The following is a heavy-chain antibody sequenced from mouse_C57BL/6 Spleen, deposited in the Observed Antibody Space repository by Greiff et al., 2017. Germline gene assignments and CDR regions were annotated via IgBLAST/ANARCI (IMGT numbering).Heavy chain of an antibody. CDR1: GFNIKDDY. J-gene: IGHJ2*01. D-gene: IGHD1-1*01. Sequence: EVKLVESGAELVRPGASVKLSCTASGFNIKDDYMHWVKQRPEQGLEWIGWIDPENGDTEYASKFQGKATITADTSSNTAYLQLSSLTSEDTAVYYCTPVITTVVPHYFDYWGQGTTLTVSS. CDR2: IDPENGDT. CDR3: TPVITTVVPHYFDY. V-gene: IGHV14-4*01.